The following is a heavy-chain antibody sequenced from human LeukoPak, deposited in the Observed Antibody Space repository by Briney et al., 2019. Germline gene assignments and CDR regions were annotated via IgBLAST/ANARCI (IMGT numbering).Heavy chain of an antibody. V-gene: IGHV3-74*01. CDR3: AREASAGDFDY. D-gene: IGHD3-16*01. CDR1: GFTFGNYW. J-gene: IGHJ4*02. Sequence: GGSLRLSCGASGFTFGNYWMHWVRQAPEKGLVWVSRINSDGNSTSYADSVKGRFTISRDNGKNTLYLQMNSLRAEDTAVYYCAREASAGDFDYWGQGTLVTVSS. CDR2: INSDGNST.